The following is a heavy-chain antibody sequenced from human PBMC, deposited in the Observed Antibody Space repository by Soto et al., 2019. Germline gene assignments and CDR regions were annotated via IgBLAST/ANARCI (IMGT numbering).Heavy chain of an antibody. CDR1: GYTFTSYD. CDR3: ARSPFIVVVVAATKGGLDY. J-gene: IGHJ4*02. V-gene: IGHV1-8*01. D-gene: IGHD2-15*01. Sequence: ASVKVSCKASGYTFTSYDINWVRQATGQGLEWMGWMNPNSGNTGYAQKFQGRVTMTRNTSISTAYMELSSLRSEDTAVYYCARSPFIVVVVAATKGGLDYWGQGTLVTVSS. CDR2: MNPNSGNT.